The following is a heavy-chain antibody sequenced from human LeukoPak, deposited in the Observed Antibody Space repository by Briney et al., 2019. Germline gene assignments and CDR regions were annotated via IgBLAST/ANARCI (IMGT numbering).Heavy chain of an antibody. Sequence: ASVKVSCKASGGTFSSYAISWVRQAPGQGLEWMGWINTNTGNPTYAQGFTGRFVFSLDTSVSTAYLQISSLKAEDTAVYYCARVPRYCTNGVCYTYYFDYWGQGTLVTVSS. CDR3: ARVPRYCTNGVCYTYYFDY. CDR2: INTNTGNP. D-gene: IGHD2-8*01. CDR1: GGTFSSYA. J-gene: IGHJ4*02. V-gene: IGHV7-4-1*02.